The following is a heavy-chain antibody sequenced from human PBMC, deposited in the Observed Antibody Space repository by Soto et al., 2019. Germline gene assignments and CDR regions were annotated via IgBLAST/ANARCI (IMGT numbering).Heavy chain of an antibody. Sequence: QVQLVQSGAEVKKTGSSVKVSCKDSGGLFSSFAISWVRQAPGQGLEWLGGIIPVFGTPTYAEKFQGRLTITADESTNTAYMELSSLRSGDTAVYYCGRGGGPYVWFNEFWGQGTLVTVSS. CDR3: GRGGGPYVWFNEF. V-gene: IGHV1-69*01. J-gene: IGHJ4*02. CDR1: GGLFSSFA. CDR2: IIPVFGTP. D-gene: IGHD3-16*01.